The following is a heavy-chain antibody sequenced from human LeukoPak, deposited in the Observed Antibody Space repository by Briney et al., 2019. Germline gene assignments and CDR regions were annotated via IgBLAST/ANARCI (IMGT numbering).Heavy chain of an antibody. CDR3: ARDRGWRCSSTSCYGRYYYYGMDV. V-gene: IGHV1-18*01. D-gene: IGHD2-2*01. CDR1: GYTFTSYG. J-gene: IGHJ6*02. CDR2: ISAYNGNT. Sequence: ASVKVSCKASGYTFTSYGISWVRQAPGQGLEWMGWISAYNGNTNYAQKFQGRVTITADKSTSTAYMELSSLRSEDTAVYYCARDRGWRCSSTSCYGRYYYYGMDVWGQGTTVTVSS.